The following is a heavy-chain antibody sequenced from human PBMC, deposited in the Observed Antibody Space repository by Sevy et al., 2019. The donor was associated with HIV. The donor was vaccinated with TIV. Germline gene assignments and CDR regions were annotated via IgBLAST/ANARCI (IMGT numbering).Heavy chain of an antibody. Sequence: GGSPRLSCAASGFTFSSYAMSWVRQAPGKGLEWVSAISGSGGSTYYADSVKGRFTISRDNSKNTLYLQMNSLRAEDTAVYYCAKAWGSGSYYNTYWYFDLWGRGTLVTVSS. J-gene: IGHJ2*01. CDR1: GFTFSSYA. CDR2: ISGSGGST. D-gene: IGHD3-10*01. V-gene: IGHV3-23*01. CDR3: AKAWGSGSYYNTYWYFDL.